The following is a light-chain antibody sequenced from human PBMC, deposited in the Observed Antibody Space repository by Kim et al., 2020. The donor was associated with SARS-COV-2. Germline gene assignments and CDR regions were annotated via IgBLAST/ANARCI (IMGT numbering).Light chain of an antibody. V-gene: IGKV1-6*01. CDR1: QGIRSG. Sequence: AIQMTQSPSSLSASVGDRVTITCRASQGIRSGLGWYQQKPGKAPKLLIYAASSLQSGVPSRFSGSGSGTDFTLTISSLQPEDFATYYCLQDYNFPFTFGEGTKVDIK. J-gene: IGKJ4*02. CDR2: AAS. CDR3: LQDYNFPFT.